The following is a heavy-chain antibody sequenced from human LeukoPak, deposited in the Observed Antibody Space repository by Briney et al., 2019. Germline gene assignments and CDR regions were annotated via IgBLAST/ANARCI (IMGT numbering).Heavy chain of an antibody. J-gene: IGHJ5*02. CDR3: ARHTGRPQAGWFDP. CDR2: IFPRTSEV. D-gene: IGHD3-10*01. CDR1: GNSFGTYR. V-gene: IGHV5-51*01. Sequence: GESLKISCKDVGNSFGTYRVGGLRQMPGKGLEYMGIIFPRTSEVRYGPAFQGQVTISADKSLSTAYLQWTGLKASDTAMYYCARHTGRPQAGWFDPWGQGTLVTVSA.